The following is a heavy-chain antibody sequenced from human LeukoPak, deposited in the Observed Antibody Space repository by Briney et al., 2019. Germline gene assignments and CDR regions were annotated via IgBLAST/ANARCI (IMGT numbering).Heavy chain of an antibody. D-gene: IGHD3-3*01. CDR1: GATFNDYA. V-gene: IGHV1-69*10. CDR3: AEIPVFGVVLHQEPV. Sequence: SVKVSCKASGATFNDYALNWVRQAPGQGLEWMGVFIPILDTANSTQKFQDRVTITADISTNTAYMELSSLRSEDTAVYFCAEIPVFGVVLHQEPVWGKGTTVTVSS. CDR2: FIPILDTA. J-gene: IGHJ6*04.